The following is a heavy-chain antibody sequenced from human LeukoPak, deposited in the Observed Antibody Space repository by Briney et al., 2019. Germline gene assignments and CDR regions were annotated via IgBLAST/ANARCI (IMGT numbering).Heavy chain of an antibody. J-gene: IGHJ6*03. CDR1: GFTFSSYS. V-gene: IGHV3-21*01. D-gene: IGHD1-26*01. CDR2: ISSSSSYI. Sequence: GGSLRLSCAASGFTFSSYSMNWVRQAPGKGLEWVSSISSSSSYIYYADSVKGRFTISGDNAKSSLYLQMNSLRAEDTAVYYCARDLREVGATYYYYYYMDVWGKGTTVTVSS. CDR3: ARDLREVGATYYYYYYMDV.